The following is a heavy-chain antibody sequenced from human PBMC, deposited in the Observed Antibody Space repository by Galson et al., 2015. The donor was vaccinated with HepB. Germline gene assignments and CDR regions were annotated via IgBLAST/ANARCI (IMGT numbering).Heavy chain of an antibody. CDR3: SRASSYSSSCYDF. CDR1: GYTFISYG. Sequence: SVKVSCKASGYTFISYGISWVRQAPGQGLEWMGWISGYNDNRNYAQKFQGRITMTTDTSTSTTYMELRSLRPDDTAVYFCSRASSYSSSCYDFWGRGTLVTVSS. CDR2: ISGYNDNR. V-gene: IGHV1-18*04. J-gene: IGHJ4*02. D-gene: IGHD6-13*01.